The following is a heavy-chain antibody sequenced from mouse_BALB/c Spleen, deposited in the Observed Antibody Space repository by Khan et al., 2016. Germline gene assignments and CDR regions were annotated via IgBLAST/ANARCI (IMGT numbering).Heavy chain of an antibody. J-gene: IGHJ3*01. CDR1: GYSITSDYA. V-gene: IGHV3-2*02. CDR3: ARSSNWDGFDY. CDR2: INYSGST. D-gene: IGHD4-1*01. Sequence: EVQLQESGPGLVKPSQSLSLTCTVTGYSITSDYAWNWIRQFPGNKVEWMGYINYSGSTSYNPSLKSRISLTRDTSNNQFFLHLTSVTTEDTATYYCARSSNWDGFDYWGQGTLVTVSA.